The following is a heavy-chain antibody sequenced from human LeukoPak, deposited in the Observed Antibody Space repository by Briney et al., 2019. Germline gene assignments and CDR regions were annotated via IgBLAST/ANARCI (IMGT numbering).Heavy chain of an antibody. CDR3: ARAIAAAGSY. D-gene: IGHD6-13*01. CDR2: ISSSSSYI. CDR1: GFIFSNYE. V-gene: IGHV3-21*01. J-gene: IGHJ4*02. Sequence: PGGSLRLSCAASGFIFSNYEMNWVRQAPGKGLEWVSSISSSSSYIYYADSVKGRFTISRDNAKNSLYLQMNSLRAEDTAVYYCARAIAAAGSYWGQGTLVTVSS.